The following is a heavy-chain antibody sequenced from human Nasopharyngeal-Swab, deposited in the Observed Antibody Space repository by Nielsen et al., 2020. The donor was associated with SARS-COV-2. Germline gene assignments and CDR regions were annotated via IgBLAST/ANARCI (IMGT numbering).Heavy chain of an antibody. CDR3: AAVRYCSSTSCYPWDY. V-gene: IGHV1-58*02. CDR2: IVVGSGNT. CDR1: GFTFTSSA. Sequence: SVKVSCKASGFTFTSSAMQWVRQARGQRLEWIGWIVVGSGNTNYAQKFQERVTITRDMSTSTAYMELSSLRSEDTAVYYCAAVRYCSSTSCYPWDYWGQGTLVTVS. J-gene: IGHJ4*02. D-gene: IGHD2-2*01.